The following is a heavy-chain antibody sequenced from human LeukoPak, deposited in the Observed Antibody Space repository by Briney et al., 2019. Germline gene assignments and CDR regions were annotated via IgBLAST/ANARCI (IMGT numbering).Heavy chain of an antibody. CDR3: AKNQLWFGGKMDV. Sequence: ASVKVSCKASGYTFTTYAMNWVRQAPGQGLEWMGWINTNTGNPTYAQGFTGRFVFSLDTSVSTAYLQVSSLKAEDTAVYYCAKNQLWFGGKMDVWGKGTTVTVSS. V-gene: IGHV7-4-1*02. J-gene: IGHJ6*04. CDR2: INTNTGNP. D-gene: IGHD3-10*01. CDR1: GYTFTTYA.